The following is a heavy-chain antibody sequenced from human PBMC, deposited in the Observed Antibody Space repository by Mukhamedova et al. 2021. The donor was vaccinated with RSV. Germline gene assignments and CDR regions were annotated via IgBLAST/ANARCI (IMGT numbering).Heavy chain of an antibody. Sequence: GEGLEWIASVFYNGDTYYSPSLRGRLAVTRDTSRNQFSLTLKSVTAADTALYYCARVSRAGGMSRRFDSRGQGILGTVSS. CDR3: ARVSRAGGMSRRFDS. V-gene: IGHV4-39*07. D-gene: IGHD1-26*01. J-gene: IGHJ5*01. CDR2: VFYNGDT.